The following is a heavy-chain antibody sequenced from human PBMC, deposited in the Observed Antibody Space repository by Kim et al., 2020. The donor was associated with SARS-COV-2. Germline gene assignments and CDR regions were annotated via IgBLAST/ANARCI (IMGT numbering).Heavy chain of an antibody. CDR3: ARGGYCSSTSCEGGFDY. CDR1: GGSFSGYY. Sequence: SETLSLTCAVYGGSFSGYYWSWIRQPPGKGLEWIGEINHSGSTNYNPSLKSRVTISVDTSKNQFSLKLSSVTAADTAVYYCARGGYCSSTSCEGGFDYWGQGTLVTVSS. D-gene: IGHD2-2*01. V-gene: IGHV4-34*01. J-gene: IGHJ4*02. CDR2: INHSGST.